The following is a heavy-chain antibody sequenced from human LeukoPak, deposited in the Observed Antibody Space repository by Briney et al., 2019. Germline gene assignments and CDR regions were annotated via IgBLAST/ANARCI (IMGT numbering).Heavy chain of an antibody. CDR2: IIPIFGTA. CDR1: GGTFSSYA. D-gene: IGHD5-18*01. V-gene: IGHV1-69*06. CDR3: ARERKVSVDTAMVGVFDV. J-gene: IGHJ3*01. Sequence: SVKVSCKASGGTFSSYAISWVRQAPGQGLEWMGGIIPIFGTANYAQKFQGRVTITADKSTSTAYMELSSLRSEDTAVYYCARERKVSVDTAMVGVFDVWGQGTMVTVPS.